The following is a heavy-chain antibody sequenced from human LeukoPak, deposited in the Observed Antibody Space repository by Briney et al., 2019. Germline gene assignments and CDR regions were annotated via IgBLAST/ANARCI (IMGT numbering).Heavy chain of an antibody. CDR2: ISHAGST. CDR1: GGSFTGYY. D-gene: IGHD4-11*01. V-gene: IGHV4-34*01. Sequence: SETLSLTCAVSGGSFTGYYWSWLRQSPGKGLEWIGEISHAGSTTYNPSLKSRVIISLDTSKNHSSLSLTSLTAADTAVYYCARDMTTTPGAYDYWGQGALVAVSS. J-gene: IGHJ4*02. CDR3: ARDMTTTPGAYDY.